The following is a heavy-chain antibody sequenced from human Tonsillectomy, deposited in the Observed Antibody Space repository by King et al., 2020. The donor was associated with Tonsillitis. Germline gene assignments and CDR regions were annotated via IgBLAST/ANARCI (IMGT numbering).Heavy chain of an antibody. J-gene: IGHJ4*02. V-gene: IGHV4-59*01. CDR3: ARGIRYYYDSSGYYAPGYFDY. CDR2: IYYSGST. D-gene: IGHD3-22*01. CDR1: GGSISSYY. Sequence: VQLQESGPGLVKPSETLSLTCTVSGGSISSYYWSWLRQPPGKGLAWIGSIYYSGSTNYNPSLKSRVTISVDTSKNQFSLKLSSVTAADTAVYYCARGIRYYYDSSGYYAPGYFDYWGQGTLVTVSS.